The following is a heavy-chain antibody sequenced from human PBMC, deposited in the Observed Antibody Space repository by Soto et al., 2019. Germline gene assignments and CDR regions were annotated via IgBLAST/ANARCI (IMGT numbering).Heavy chain of an antibody. CDR3: ARGPYGDYTLCWFDP. CDR2: INAGNGNT. Sequence: ASVKVSCKASGYTFTSYAMHWVRQAPGQRLEWMGWINAGNGNTKYSQKFQGRVTITRDTSASTAYMELSSLRSEDTAVYYCARGPYGDYTLCWFDPWGQGTPVTVSS. D-gene: IGHD4-17*01. J-gene: IGHJ5*02. V-gene: IGHV1-3*01. CDR1: GYTFTSYA.